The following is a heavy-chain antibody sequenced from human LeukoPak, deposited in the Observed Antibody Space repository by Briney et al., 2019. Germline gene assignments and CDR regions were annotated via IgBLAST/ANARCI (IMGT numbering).Heavy chain of an antibody. Sequence: ASVRVSCKASGYTFTSYAMNWVRQAPGQGLEWMGWINTNTGNPMYAQGFTGRFVFSLDTSVSTAYLQISSLKAEDTAVYYCARLGELFHYYYYYYMDVWGKGTTVTVSS. CDR1: GYTFTSYA. J-gene: IGHJ6*03. CDR2: INTNTGNP. CDR3: ARLGELFHYYYYYYMDV. V-gene: IGHV7-4-1*02. D-gene: IGHD3-10*01.